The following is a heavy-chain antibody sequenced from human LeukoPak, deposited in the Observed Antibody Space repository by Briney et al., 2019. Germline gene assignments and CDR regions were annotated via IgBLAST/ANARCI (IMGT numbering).Heavy chain of an antibody. Sequence: GGSLRLSCAASGFTFSSYSMNWVRQAPGKGLEWVAVISYDGSNKYYADSVKGRFTISRDNSKNTLYLQMNSLRAEDTAVYYCERGDDDSSFDPWGQGTLVTVSS. J-gene: IGHJ5*02. CDR2: ISYDGSNK. CDR3: ERGDDDSSFDP. CDR1: GFTFSSYS. V-gene: IGHV3-30*03. D-gene: IGHD2-21*02.